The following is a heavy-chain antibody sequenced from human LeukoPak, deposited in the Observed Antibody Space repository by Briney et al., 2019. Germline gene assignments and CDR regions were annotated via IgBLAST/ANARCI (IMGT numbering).Heavy chain of an antibody. CDR3: AKFSTATPYYFDY. D-gene: IGHD2-15*01. Sequence: GGSLRLSCAATGFTFSSYAMSWVRQAPGKGLEWVSAISGSGGSTYYADSVKGRFTISRDNSKDTLYLQMNSLRAEDTAVYYCAKFSTATPYYFDYWGQGTLVTVSS. V-gene: IGHV3-23*01. CDR2: ISGSGGST. CDR1: GFTFSSYA. J-gene: IGHJ4*02.